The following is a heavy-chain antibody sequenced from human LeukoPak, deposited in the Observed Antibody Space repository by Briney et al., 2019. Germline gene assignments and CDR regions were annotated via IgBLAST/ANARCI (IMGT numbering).Heavy chain of an antibody. CDR1: ENTFTSYY. CDR3: ARGLGFIVVVTSSPDAFDI. V-gene: IGHV1-2*02. CDR2: INPKSGAT. J-gene: IGHJ3*02. Sequence: ASVKVSCKSSENTFTSYYIHWVRQAPGQGLEWMGWINPKSGATKNAQKFQGRVTLTSDTSISTAYMELNSPRSDDTAVYYCARGLGFIVVVTSSPDAFDIWGQGTMVTVSS. D-gene: IGHD2-21*02.